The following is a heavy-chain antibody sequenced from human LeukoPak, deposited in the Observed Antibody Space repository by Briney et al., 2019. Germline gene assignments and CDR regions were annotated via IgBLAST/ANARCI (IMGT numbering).Heavy chain of an antibody. CDR1: GDSITGYY. CDR3: ARDLGGREFDY. V-gene: IGHV4-4*07. D-gene: IGHD3-16*01. J-gene: IGHJ4*02. CDR2: IYTSGST. Sequence: SETLSLTCTVSGDSITGYYWGWIRQPAGKGLEWIGRIYTSGSTNYNPSLKSRVTISVDTSKNQFSLKLSSVTAADTAVYYCARDLGGREFDYWGQGTLVTVSS.